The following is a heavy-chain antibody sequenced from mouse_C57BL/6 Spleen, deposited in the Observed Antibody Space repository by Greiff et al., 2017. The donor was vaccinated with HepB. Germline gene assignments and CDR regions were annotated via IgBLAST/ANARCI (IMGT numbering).Heavy chain of an antibody. Sequence: VQGVESGPGLVQPSQSLSITCTVSGFSLTSYGVHWVRQSPGKGLEWLGVIWSGGSTDYNAAFISRLSISKDNSKSQVFFKMNSLQADDTAIYYCATLGGNYEGFAYWGQGTLVTVSA. J-gene: IGHJ3*01. CDR3: ATLGGNYEGFAY. CDR1: GFSLTSYG. CDR2: IWSGGST. V-gene: IGHV2-2*01. D-gene: IGHD2-1*01.